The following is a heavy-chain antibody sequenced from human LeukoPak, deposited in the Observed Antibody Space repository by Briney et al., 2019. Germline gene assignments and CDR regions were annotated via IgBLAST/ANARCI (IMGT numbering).Heavy chain of an antibody. Sequence: SVKVSCKASGGTFSSYAISWVRQAPGQGLAWMGRIIPILGIANYAQKFQGRVTVTTDTSTSTVFMELRNLNTDDTAVYYCARDPSNTSGRYLFFDYWGQGTLVTVSS. V-gene: IGHV1-69*04. D-gene: IGHD6-19*01. J-gene: IGHJ4*02. CDR2: IIPILGIA. CDR3: ARDPSNTSGRYLFFDY. CDR1: GGTFSSYA.